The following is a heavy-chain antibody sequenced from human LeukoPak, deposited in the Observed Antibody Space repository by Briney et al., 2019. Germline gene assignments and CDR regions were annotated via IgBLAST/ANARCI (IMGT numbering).Heavy chain of an antibody. V-gene: IGHV1-2*02. D-gene: IGHD3-3*01. CDR2: INPNSGGT. CDR3: AREGRGYYDFWSGSGRYMDV. J-gene: IGHJ6*03. CDR1: GYTFTGYY. Sequence: GASVKVSCKASGYTFTGYYLHWVRQAPGQGLEWMGWINPNSGGTNYAQKFQGRVTMTRDTSISTAYMELSRLRSDDTAVYYCAREGRGYYDFWSGSGRYMDVWGKGTTVTVSS.